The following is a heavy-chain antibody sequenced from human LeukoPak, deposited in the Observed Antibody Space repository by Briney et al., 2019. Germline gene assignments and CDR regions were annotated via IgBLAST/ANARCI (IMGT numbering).Heavy chain of an antibody. CDR2: INHSGST. Sequence: SETLSLTCAVYGGSFSGYYWSWIRQPPGKGLEWIGEINHSGSTNYNPSLKSRVTILVDTSKNQFSLKLSSMTAADTAVYYCARFAYCGGHCWYYFDYWGQGSLVTVSS. CDR1: GGSFSGYY. CDR3: ARFAYCGGHCWYYFDY. J-gene: IGHJ4*02. V-gene: IGHV4-34*01. D-gene: IGHD2-21*02.